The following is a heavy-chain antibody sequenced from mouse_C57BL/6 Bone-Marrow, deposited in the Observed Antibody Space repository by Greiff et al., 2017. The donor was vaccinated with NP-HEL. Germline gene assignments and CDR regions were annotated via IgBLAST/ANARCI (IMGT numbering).Heavy chain of an antibody. CDR2: IDPSDSYT. D-gene: IGHD1-1*01. CDR3: ARDYYGGSYWYFDV. J-gene: IGHJ1*03. V-gene: IGHV1-69*01. CDR1: GYTFTSYW. Sequence: QVQLQQPGAELVMPGASVKLSCKASGYTFTSYWMHWVKQRPGQGLEWIGEIDPSDSYTNYNQKFKGKSTLTVDKSSSTAYMQLSSLTSEDSAVYYWARDYYGGSYWYFDVGGTGTTVTVTA.